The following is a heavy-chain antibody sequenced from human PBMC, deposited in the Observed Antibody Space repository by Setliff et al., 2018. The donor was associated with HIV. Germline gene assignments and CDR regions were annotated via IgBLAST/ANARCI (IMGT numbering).Heavy chain of an antibody. D-gene: IGHD5-18*01. CDR2: IYTSGST. CDR1: GDFISSGSYY. CDR3: AAWGPRYSYAPYFFDS. J-gene: IGHJ4*02. Sequence: PSETLSLTCIVSGDFISSGSYYWTWIRQPAGKGLEWIGHIYTSGSTNYNPSLKSRVTISVDASRNQFSLRLSSVTAADTAVYYCAAWGPRYSYAPYFFDSWGQGTLVTVSS. V-gene: IGHV4-61*09.